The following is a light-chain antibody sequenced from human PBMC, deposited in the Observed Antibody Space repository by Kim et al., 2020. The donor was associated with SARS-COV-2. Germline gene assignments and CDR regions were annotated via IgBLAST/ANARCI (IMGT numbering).Light chain of an antibody. J-gene: IGLJ2*01. CDR1: SSDVGGYNY. V-gene: IGLV2-8*01. Sequence: GQSVPTSCTGTSSDVGGYNYVSWYQQHPGKAPKLMIYEVSKRPSGVPDRFSGSKSGNTASLTVSGLQAEDEADYYCSSYAGSNNLVFGGGTQLTVL. CDR3: SSYAGSNNLV. CDR2: EVS.